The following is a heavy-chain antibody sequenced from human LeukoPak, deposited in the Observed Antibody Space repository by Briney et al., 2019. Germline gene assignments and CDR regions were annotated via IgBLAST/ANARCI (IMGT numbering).Heavy chain of an antibody. D-gene: IGHD2-15*01. CDR3: AREDCSGGSCYMGDY. J-gene: IGHJ4*02. V-gene: IGHV1-18*01. CDR1: GYTFTNYD. Sequence: ASVKVSCKASGYTFTNYDISWVRQAPGQGLEWMGWISANNGNTNYAQKFQGRVIMTTDTSTSTAYMELGSLRSDDTAVYCCAREDCSGGSCYMGDYWGQGTLVTVSS. CDR2: ISANNGNT.